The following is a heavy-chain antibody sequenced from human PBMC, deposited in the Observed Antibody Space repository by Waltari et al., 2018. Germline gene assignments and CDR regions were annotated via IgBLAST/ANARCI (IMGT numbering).Heavy chain of an antibody. V-gene: IGHV3-30*18. CDR2: ISYDGSNK. D-gene: IGHD2-8*01. CDR1: GFTFSSYG. CDR3: AKDAGVDFDY. J-gene: IGHJ4*02. Sequence: QVQLVESGGGVVQPGRSLRLSCAASGFTFSSYGMHWVRQAPGKGLEWVAVISYDGSNKYYADSVKGRFTISRDNSKNTLYLQMNSLRAEDTAVYYCAKDAGVDFDYWGQGTLVTVSS.